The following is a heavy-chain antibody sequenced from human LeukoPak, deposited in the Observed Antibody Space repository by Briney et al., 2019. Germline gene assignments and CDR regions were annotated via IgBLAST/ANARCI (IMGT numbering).Heavy chain of an antibody. CDR2: IRYDGSNK. CDR1: GFTFSSYG. CDR3: AKDRDGSGSCFDY. J-gene: IGHJ4*02. D-gene: IGHD3-10*01. Sequence: GGSLRLSCAASGFTFSSYGMHWVRQAPGKGLEWVAFIRYDGSNKYYADSVKGRFTISRDNSKNPLYLQMNSLTAGDTAGYYCAKDRDGSGSCFDYWGEGTVVTVSS. V-gene: IGHV3-30*02.